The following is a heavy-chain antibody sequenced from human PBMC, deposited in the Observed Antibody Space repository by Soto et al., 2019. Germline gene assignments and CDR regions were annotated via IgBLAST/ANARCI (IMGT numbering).Heavy chain of an antibody. J-gene: IGHJ4*02. D-gene: IGHD6-13*01. V-gene: IGHV3-23*01. CDR2: TSGSGGST. CDR3: AKGISSSWYAPYYFDY. Sequence: GGSLRLSCAASGFTFSSYAMSWVRQAPGKGLEWVSATSGSGGSTYYADSVKGRFTISRDNSKNTLYLQMNSLRAEDTAVYYCAKGISSSWYAPYYFDYWGQGTLVTVSS. CDR1: GFTFSSYA.